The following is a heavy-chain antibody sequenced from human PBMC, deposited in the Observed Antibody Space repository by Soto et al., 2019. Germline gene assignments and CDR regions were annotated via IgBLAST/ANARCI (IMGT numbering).Heavy chain of an antibody. CDR1: GGSISSGGYY. V-gene: IGHV4-31*03. CDR2: IYYSGST. Sequence: SETLSLTCTVSGGSISSGGYYWSWIRQHPGKGLEWIGYIYYSGSTYYNPSLKSRVTISVDTSKNQFSLKLSSVTAADTAAYFCGYSAHRTPLAYSGRRTPDLGSS. J-gene: IGHJ1*01. CDR3: GYSAHRTPLAY. D-gene: IGHD5-18*01.